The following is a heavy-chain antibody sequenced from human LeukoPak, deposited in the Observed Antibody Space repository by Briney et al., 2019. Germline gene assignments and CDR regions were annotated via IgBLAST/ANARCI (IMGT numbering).Heavy chain of an antibody. V-gene: IGHV1-18*01. Sequence: ASVKVSCKASGYTFTSYGISWVRQAPGQGLEWMGWITAYNDNTKYAQKFQGRVTMTTDTSTSTAYMELRRLRSDDTAVYYCARDPEGTYSGSYEGEWLESWGQGTLVTVSS. J-gene: IGHJ5*01. CDR1: GYTFTSYG. CDR3: ARDPEGTYSGSYEGEWLES. CDR2: ITAYNDNT. D-gene: IGHD1-26*01.